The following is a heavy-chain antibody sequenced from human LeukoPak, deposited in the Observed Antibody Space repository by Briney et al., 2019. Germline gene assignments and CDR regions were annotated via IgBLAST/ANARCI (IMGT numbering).Heavy chain of an antibody. V-gene: IGHV2-70*04. Sequence: SGPALVKSTQTLTLTCTFSGFSLSTSGMRVSWIRQPPGKALEWLARIDWDDDKFYSTSLKTRLTISKDTSKNQVVLTMTNMDPVDTATYYCARDMTTVDYFDYWGQGTLVTVSS. J-gene: IGHJ4*02. CDR3: ARDMTTVDYFDY. D-gene: IGHD4-11*01. CDR1: GFSLSTSGMR. CDR2: IDWDDDK.